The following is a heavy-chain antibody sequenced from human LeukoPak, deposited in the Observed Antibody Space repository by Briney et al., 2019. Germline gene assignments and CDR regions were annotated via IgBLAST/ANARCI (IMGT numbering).Heavy chain of an antibody. CDR2: IYSSGST. J-gene: IGHJ4*02. Sequence: KSSETLSLTCTVSGGSISSYYWSWIRQPPGKGLEWIGYIYSSGSTNYNPSLKSRVTISVDTSKNQFSLKLSSVTAADTAVYYCASARGSNYGSLGDWGQGTLVTVSS. V-gene: IGHV4-59*01. CDR1: GGSISSYY. CDR3: ASARGSNYGSLGD. D-gene: IGHD5-18*01.